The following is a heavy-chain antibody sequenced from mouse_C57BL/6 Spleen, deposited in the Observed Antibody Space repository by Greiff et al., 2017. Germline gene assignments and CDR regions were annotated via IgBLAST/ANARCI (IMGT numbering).Heavy chain of an antibody. D-gene: IGHD1-1*01. CDR3: ARDGVYGSSYGWYFDV. CDR2: INPSNGGT. V-gene: IGHV1-53*01. CDR1: GYTFTSYW. J-gene: IGHJ1*03. Sequence: VQLQQPGTELVKPGASVKLSCKASGYTFTSYWMHWVKQRPGQGLEWIGNINPSNGGTNYNEKFKSKATLTVDKSSSTDYMQLSSLTSEDSAVYYCARDGVYGSSYGWYFDVWGTGTTVTVSS.